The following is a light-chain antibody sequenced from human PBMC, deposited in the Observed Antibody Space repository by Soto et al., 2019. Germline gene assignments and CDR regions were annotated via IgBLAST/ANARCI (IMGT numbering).Light chain of an antibody. V-gene: IGLV2-14*01. CDR1: SSDVGAYTS. J-gene: IGLJ1*01. CDR2: AVT. Sequence: QSVLTQPASVSGSPGQSITISCTGTSSDVGAYTSVSWYQQHPGKAPKLMIYAVTDRPSGVSSRFSGSKSGNTASLTISGLQAEDEADYYCSSYTSSSTLFGTGTKVTVL. CDR3: SSYTSSSTL.